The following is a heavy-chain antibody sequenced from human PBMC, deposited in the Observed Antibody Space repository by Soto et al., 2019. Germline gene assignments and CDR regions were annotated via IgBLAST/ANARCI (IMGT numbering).Heavy chain of an antibody. D-gene: IGHD2-15*01. Sequence: PGGSLRLSCAASGFIFRTYGMHWVRQAPGKGLEWVALILNDGSSEYYADPVKGRFTISRDNSKNMLYLQMNSLRVEDTAMYYCANGRYSSPPGMDVSGQGTTVTVSS. CDR3: ANGRYSSPPGMDV. CDR2: ILNDGSSE. V-gene: IGHV3-30*18. J-gene: IGHJ6*02. CDR1: GFIFRTYG.